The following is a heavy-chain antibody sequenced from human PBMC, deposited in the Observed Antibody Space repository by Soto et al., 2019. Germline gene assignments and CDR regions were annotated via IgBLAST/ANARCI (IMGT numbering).Heavy chain of an antibody. D-gene: IGHD1-26*01. J-gene: IGHJ5*02. CDR2: ISDTGDNT. Sequence: EVQLLESGGGLVQPGGSLRLSCAASGFTFSRSAMNWVRQAPGKGLESVSLISDTGDNTYYADSVKGRFTIFRDNSKNMLELQMNSLRAEDTAVYYGAKYGATRAWFGPWGQGTLVTVSS. CDR3: AKYGATRAWFGP. V-gene: IGHV3-23*01. CDR1: GFTFSRSA.